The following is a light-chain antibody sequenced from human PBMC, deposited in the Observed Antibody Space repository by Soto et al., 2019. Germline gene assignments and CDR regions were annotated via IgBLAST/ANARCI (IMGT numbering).Light chain of an antibody. CDR2: DAS. V-gene: IGKV3-11*01. CDR1: QSVSNF. CDR3: QVRSNWPTRT. Sequence: EIVLTQSPATLSLSPGDRATLSCRASQSVSNFLAWYQQKPGQAPRLLIYDASNRATGIPARFSGGGSGTDFTLTISSLEPEDFAVYYCQVRSNWPTRTFGQGTKVEI. J-gene: IGKJ1*01.